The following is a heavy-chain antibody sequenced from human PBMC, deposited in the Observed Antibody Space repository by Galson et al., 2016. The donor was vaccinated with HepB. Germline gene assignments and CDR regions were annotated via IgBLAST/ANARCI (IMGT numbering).Heavy chain of an antibody. CDR3: ARGVTGTTAAY. D-gene: IGHD1-1*01. V-gene: IGHV3-30-3*01. Sequence: SLRLSCAASGFTFSSYAMHWVRQAPGKGLEWVAVISYDGSNKDYADSVKGRFTISRDDSKNTLYLQMNSLRAEETAGYYCARGVTGTTAAYWGQGTLVTVSS. CDR1: GFTFSSYA. CDR2: ISYDGSNK. J-gene: IGHJ4*02.